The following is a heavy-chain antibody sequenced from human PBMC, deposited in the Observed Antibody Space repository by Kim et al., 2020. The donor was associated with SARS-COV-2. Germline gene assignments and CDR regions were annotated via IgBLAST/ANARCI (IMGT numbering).Heavy chain of an antibody. CDR2: IKQDGSEK. D-gene: IGHD3-10*01. V-gene: IGHV3-7*03. CDR1: GFTFSYYW. CDR3: ARTYYYGSGSYRAFDY. Sequence: GGSLRLSCAASGFTFSYYWMRWIRQAPGKGLEWVANIKQDGSEKYYVDSVKGRFTISRDNAKNSLYLQMNSLRAEDTAVYYCARTYYYGSGSYRAFDYWG. J-gene: IGHJ4*01.